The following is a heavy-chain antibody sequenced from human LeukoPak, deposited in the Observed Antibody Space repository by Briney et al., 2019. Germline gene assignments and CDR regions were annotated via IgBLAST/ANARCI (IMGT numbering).Heavy chain of an antibody. CDR3: ARAYGDYYYYYMDV. CDR1: GFTFSSYA. Sequence: GGSLRLSCAASGFTFSSYAMSWVRQAPGKGLEWVSSISSSSSYIYYADLVKGRFTISRDNAKNSLYLQMNSLRAEDTAVYYCARAYGDYYYYYMDVWGKGTTVTVSS. J-gene: IGHJ6*03. D-gene: IGHD4-17*01. CDR2: ISSSSSYI. V-gene: IGHV3-21*01.